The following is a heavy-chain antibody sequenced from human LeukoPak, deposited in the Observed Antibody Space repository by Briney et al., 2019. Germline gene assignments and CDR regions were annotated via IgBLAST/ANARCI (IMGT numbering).Heavy chain of an antibody. J-gene: IGHJ4*02. CDR1: GGSFSSYR. CDR3: AREGGDYYDSSGYYRGLLDY. V-gene: IGHV1-69*13. D-gene: IGHD3-22*01. CDR2: IIPMFGTA. Sequence: SVKVSCKASGGSFSSYRISWVRQAPGQGLEWMGGIIPMFGTADYAQKFQGKVTITADESTSTAYMELSSLRSEDTAVYYCAREGGDYYDSSGYYRGLLDYWGQGTLVTVSS.